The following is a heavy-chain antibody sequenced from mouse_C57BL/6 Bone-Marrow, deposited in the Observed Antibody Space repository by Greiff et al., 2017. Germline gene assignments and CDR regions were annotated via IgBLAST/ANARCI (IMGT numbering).Heavy chain of an antibody. Sequence: VQVVESGAELARPGASVKLSCKASGYTFTSYGISWVKQRTGQGLEWIGEIYPRSGNNYYNEKFKGKATLTADTSSSTAYMELRSLTSEDSAVYFCAVYYDYENYAMDYWGQGTSVTVSS. CDR3: AVYYDYENYAMDY. J-gene: IGHJ4*01. CDR2: IYPRSGNN. CDR1: GYTFTSYG. D-gene: IGHD2-4*01. V-gene: IGHV1-81*01.